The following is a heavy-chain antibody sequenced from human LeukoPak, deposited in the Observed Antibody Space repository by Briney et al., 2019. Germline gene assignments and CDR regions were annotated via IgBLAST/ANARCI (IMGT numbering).Heavy chain of an antibody. CDR1: GFTFSSYW. D-gene: IGHD3-10*01. CDR3: ASPGWFGELLVY. J-gene: IGHJ4*02. V-gene: IGHV3-74*01. Sequence: GGSLRLSCAASGFTFSSYWMHWVRQAPGKGLVWVSRINSDGSSTSYADSVKGRFTISRDNSKNTLYLQMNSLRAEDTAVYYCASPGWFGELLVYWGQGTLVTVSS. CDR2: INSDGSST.